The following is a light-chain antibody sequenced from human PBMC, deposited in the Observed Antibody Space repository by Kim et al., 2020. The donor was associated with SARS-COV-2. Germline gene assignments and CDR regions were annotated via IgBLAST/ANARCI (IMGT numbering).Light chain of an antibody. CDR1: SSDVGYYNR. V-gene: IGLV2-23*02. J-gene: IGLJ2*01. Sequence: GPSITISCTGTSSDVGYYNRVSWSQQHPGKVPKLIIYEVTNRPSGVSNRFSGSKSGNTASLTNSGLQTEDEADYYCCSYAGSNFLIFGGGAQLTVL. CDR3: CSYAGSNFLI. CDR2: EVT.